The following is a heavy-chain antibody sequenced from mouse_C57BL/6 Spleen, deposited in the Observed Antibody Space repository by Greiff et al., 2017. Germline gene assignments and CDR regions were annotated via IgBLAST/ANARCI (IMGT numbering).Heavy chain of an antibody. V-gene: IGHV2-9-1*01. CDR3: ARTYGNYVYFDY. Sequence: QVQLKESGPGLVAPSQRLSITCPVSGFSLTSYAISWVRQPPGTGLEWLGVRWTGGGTNYNSALQSRLSISQDNSKSQVFLKMNSLQTDDTARYYCARTYGNYVYFDYWGQGTTLTVSS. CDR1: GFSLTSYA. D-gene: IGHD2-10*02. J-gene: IGHJ2*01. CDR2: RWTGGGT.